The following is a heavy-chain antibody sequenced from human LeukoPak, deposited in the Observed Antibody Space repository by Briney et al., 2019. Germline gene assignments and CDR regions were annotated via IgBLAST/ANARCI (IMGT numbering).Heavy chain of an antibody. CDR1: RFTFDDYA. Sequence: GGSLRLSCAASRFTFDDYAMHWVRQAPGKGLEWVSGISWNSGSIGYADSVKGRFTISRDNAKNSLYLQMNSLRAEDTALYYCATLQAPLDYWGQGTLVTVSS. CDR2: ISWNSGSI. J-gene: IGHJ4*02. V-gene: IGHV3-9*01. D-gene: IGHD4-11*01. CDR3: ATLQAPLDY.